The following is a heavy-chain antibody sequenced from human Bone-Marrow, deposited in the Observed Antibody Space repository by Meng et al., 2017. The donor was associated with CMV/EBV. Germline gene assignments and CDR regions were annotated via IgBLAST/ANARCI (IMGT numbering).Heavy chain of an antibody. CDR1: GFTFSSYG. D-gene: IGHD1-26*01. Sequence: GESLKIACAASGFTFSSYGMHWVRQAPGKGLEWVAFIRYDGSNKDYADSVKGRFTISRDNSKNTLYLQMNSLRAEDTSVYYCAKGSGARMGAGDWGQGTLVTVSS. CDR3: AKGSGARMGAGD. V-gene: IGHV3-30*02. CDR2: IRYDGSNK. J-gene: IGHJ4*02.